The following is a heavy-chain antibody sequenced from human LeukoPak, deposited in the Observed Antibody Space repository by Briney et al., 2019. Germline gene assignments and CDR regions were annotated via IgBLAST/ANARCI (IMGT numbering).Heavy chain of an antibody. CDR1: GGSFSGYY. V-gene: IGHV4-34*01. Sequence: PSETLSLTCAVYGGSFSGYYWSWIRQPPGKGLEWIGSTYYSESTYYNPSLKSRVTVSVDTSKNQFSLKLSSVTAADTAVYYCARSIELWPHFDYWGQGTLVTVSS. CDR2: TYYSEST. CDR3: ARSIELWPHFDY. D-gene: IGHD5-18*01. J-gene: IGHJ4*02.